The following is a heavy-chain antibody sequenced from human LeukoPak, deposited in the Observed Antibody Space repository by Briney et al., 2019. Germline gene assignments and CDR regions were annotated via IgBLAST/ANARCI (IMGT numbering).Heavy chain of an antibody. CDR1: GGSISSYY. CDR2: IYYSGSA. V-gene: IGHV4-59*01. J-gene: IGHJ6*02. Sequence: PSETLSLTCTVSGGSISSYYWSWIRQPPGKGLEWIGNIYYSGSANYNPSLKSRVTISVDTSKNQFSLKLSSVTAADTAVYYCAREAKIRSADKWLAYYYYGMDVWGQGTTVTVSS. D-gene: IGHD6-19*01. CDR3: AREAKIRSADKWLAYYYYGMDV.